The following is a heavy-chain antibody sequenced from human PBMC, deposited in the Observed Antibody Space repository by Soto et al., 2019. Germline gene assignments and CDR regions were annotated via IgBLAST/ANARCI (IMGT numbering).Heavy chain of an antibody. J-gene: IGHJ4*02. Sequence: RASVKVSCKASGYTFTYYYMHWVRQAPGQGLEWMGIINPDTGTTNYAQKFQGRVNMTTDTSTSTIYMELTSLTSGDTALYYCARLPHDWGQGTLVTVSS. CDR3: ARLPHD. V-gene: IGHV1-46*01. CDR1: GYTFTYYY. CDR2: INPDTGTT.